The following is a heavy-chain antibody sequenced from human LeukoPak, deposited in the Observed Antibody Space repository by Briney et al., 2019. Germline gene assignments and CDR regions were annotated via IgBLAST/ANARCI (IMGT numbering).Heavy chain of an antibody. CDR3: ARDQGASGYDFYYYCGMDV. J-gene: IGHJ6*02. Sequence: ASVKVSCKASGYTFTSYDINWVRQATGQGLEWMGWMNPNSGNTGYAQKFQGRVIMTRNTSISTAYMELSSLRSEDTAVYYCARDQGASGYDFYYYCGMDVWGQGTTVTVSS. V-gene: IGHV1-8*01. CDR2: MNPNSGNT. CDR1: GYTFTSYD. D-gene: IGHD5-12*01.